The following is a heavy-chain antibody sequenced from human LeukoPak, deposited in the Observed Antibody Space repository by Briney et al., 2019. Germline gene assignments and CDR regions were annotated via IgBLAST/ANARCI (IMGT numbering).Heavy chain of an antibody. Sequence: PSETLSLTCTVSGGSISSGSYYWSWIRQPAGKGLEWIGRMYTSGSTNYNPSLKSRVTISVDTSKNQFSLKLGSVAAADTAVYYCAKGYCRGNSCYDDRGAFDYWGQGTLVTVSS. V-gene: IGHV4-61*02. D-gene: IGHD2-2*01. CDR3: AKGYCRGNSCYDDRGAFDY. CDR2: MYTSGST. J-gene: IGHJ4*02. CDR1: GGSISSGSYY.